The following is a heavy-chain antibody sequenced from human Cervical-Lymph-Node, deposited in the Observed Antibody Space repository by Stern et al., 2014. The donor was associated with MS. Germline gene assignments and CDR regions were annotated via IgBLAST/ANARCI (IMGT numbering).Heavy chain of an antibody. D-gene: IGHD6-13*01. Sequence: EMQLVESGAEVKKPGESLRISCKGSGYTFSNYWIGWVRQMPGKGLEGIGSIFPGDSDARYSPSFQGQITISADKSSNTAFLQWNSLKASDTAMYYCARRKYSSSYYYYFGMDVWGQGTTVTVSS. V-gene: IGHV5-51*03. CDR2: IFPGDSDA. CDR3: ARRKYSSSYYYYFGMDV. J-gene: IGHJ6*02. CDR1: GYTFSNYW.